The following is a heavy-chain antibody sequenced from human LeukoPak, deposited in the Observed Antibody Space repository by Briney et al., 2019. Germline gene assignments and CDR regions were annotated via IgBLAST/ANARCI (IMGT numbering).Heavy chain of an antibody. J-gene: IGHJ4*02. CDR3: ARDTDGSLDY. V-gene: IGHV3-7*01. Sequence: AGGPLRLSCAPSGFTFTNSWMAWVRQAPGKGLEWVANIKQDGSTKHYVDSLKGLFTIPRDNPKNSLYLQMNSLRADDTAVYYCARDTDGSLDYWGQGILVTVAS. D-gene: IGHD1-26*01. CDR1: GFTFTNSW. CDR2: IKQDGSTK.